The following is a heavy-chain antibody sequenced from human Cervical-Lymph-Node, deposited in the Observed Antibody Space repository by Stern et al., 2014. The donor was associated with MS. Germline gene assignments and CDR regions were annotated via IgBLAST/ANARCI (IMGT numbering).Heavy chain of an antibody. Sequence: VQLVESGPGLVKPSQTLSLTCTVSGGSLRSGSYYWSWIRQPAGKGLEWIGRLYPSGRTNHNPSLKSRVTISVDTSKTQFSLGLSSVTAADTAVYYCARGGRTGTMTYDYWGQGNLVTVSS. D-gene: IGHD1-1*01. CDR2: LYPSGRT. V-gene: IGHV4-61*02. CDR3: ARGGRTGTMTYDY. J-gene: IGHJ4*02. CDR1: GGSLRSGSYY.